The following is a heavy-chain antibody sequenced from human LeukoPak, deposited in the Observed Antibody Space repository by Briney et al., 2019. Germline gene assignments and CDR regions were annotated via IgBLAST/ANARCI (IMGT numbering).Heavy chain of an antibody. J-gene: IGHJ4*02. V-gene: IGHV3-48*01. D-gene: IGHD1-26*01. Sequence: GGSLRLSCAASAFTFSDYSMNWVRQAPGKGLEWISYISGRSSTIYYADSVKGRLTISRDNAKNSMYLQMNSLRAEDTAVYYCARDRIKSGSYYFDYWGQGTRVTLSS. CDR1: AFTFSDYS. CDR3: ARDRIKSGSYYFDY. CDR2: ISGRSSTI.